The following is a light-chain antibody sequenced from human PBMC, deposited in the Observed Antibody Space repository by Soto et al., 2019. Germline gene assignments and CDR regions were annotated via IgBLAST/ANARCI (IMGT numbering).Light chain of an antibody. Sequence: SYELTQPPSVSGAPGQTATITCGGDNIGNINVHWYQQRPGQAPVLVVYNDDDRPSGIPARFSGSNSGNTATLTISRVEAGDEADYYCQVWHRRSDHYVFGTGTKVTVL. J-gene: IGLJ1*01. CDR3: QVWHRRSDHYV. CDR1: NIGNIN. CDR2: NDD. V-gene: IGLV3-21*02.